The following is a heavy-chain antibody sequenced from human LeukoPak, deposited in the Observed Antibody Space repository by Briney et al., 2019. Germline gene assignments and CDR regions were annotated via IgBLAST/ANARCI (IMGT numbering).Heavy chain of an antibody. CDR2: IYSGGST. Sequence: PGGSLRLSCAASGFTVSSNYMSWVRQAPGKGLEWVSVIYSGGSTYYADSVKGRFTISRDNSKNTLYLQMNSLRAEDTAVYYCASSTGKTYYDILTGYYSGYFDYWGQGTLVTVSS. CDR3: ASSTGKTYYDILTGYYSGYFDY. CDR1: GFTVSSNY. D-gene: IGHD3-9*01. V-gene: IGHV3-53*01. J-gene: IGHJ4*02.